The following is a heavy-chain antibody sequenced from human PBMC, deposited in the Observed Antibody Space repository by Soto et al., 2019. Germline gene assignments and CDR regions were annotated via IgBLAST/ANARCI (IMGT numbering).Heavy chain of an antibody. V-gene: IGHV4-59*01. Sequence: QVQLQESGPGLVKPSETLSLTCTVSGGSISSYYWSWIRQPPGKGLEWIGYIYYSGSTNYNPSLKSRVTISLDLSKNQFSLKLSSVTVADRAVYYCASVCGGDCLDAFDIWGQGTMVTVSS. CDR3: ASVCGGDCLDAFDI. CDR2: IYYSGST. D-gene: IGHD2-21*02. J-gene: IGHJ3*02. CDR1: GGSISSYY.